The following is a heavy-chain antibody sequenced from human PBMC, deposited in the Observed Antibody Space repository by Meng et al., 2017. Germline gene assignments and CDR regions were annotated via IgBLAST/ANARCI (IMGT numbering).Heavy chain of an antibody. CDR2: IRAYNGNT. D-gene: IGHD6-19*01. Sequence: QVQLVQAGAEVQKPGASVEVSCKASGYALTICGIRWLRPAPGPGLEWMGCIRAYNGNTNYAQQLQGRVTMTTDTSTSPAYMELRSLRSDDTAVYYCARGGIAVAIDYWGQGTLVTVSS. J-gene: IGHJ4*02. CDR1: GYALTICG. V-gene: IGHV1-18*01. CDR3: ARGGIAVAIDY.